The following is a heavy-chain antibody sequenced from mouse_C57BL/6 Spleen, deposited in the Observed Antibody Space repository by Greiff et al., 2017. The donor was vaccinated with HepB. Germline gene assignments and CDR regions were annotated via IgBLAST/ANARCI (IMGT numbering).Heavy chain of an antibody. CDR1: GFTFSSYA. V-gene: IGHV5-9-1*02. CDR2: ISSGGDYI. J-gene: IGHJ3*01. D-gene: IGHD1-1*01. Sequence: DVMLVESGEGLVKPGGSLKLSCAASGFTFSSYAMSWVRQTPEKRLEWVAYISSGGDYIYYADTLKGRITISRDNARNTLYLQMSSLKSEDTAMYYCTRATVVAPFAYWGQGTLVTVSA. CDR3: TRATVVAPFAY.